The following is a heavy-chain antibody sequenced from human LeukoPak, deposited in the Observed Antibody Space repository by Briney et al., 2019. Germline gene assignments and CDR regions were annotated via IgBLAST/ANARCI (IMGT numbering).Heavy chain of an antibody. D-gene: IGHD2-8*01. V-gene: IGHV4-30-4*01. CDR1: GGSISSGDYY. Sequence: SETLSLTCTVSGGSISSGDYYWSWIRQPPGKGLEWIGYIYYSGSTYYNPSLKSRVTISVDTSKNQFSLKLSSVTAADTAVYYCAREGRHLSNEVDYWGQGTLVTVSS. J-gene: IGHJ4*02. CDR2: IYYSGST. CDR3: AREGRHLSNEVDY.